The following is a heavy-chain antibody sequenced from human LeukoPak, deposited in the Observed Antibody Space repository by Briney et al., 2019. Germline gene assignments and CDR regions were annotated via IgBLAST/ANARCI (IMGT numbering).Heavy chain of an antibody. Sequence: ASVKVSCTPSGYTFTSYDVNSVGQATGNRLEWMGWLNPNSSNTGYAKKLHARVNMTRHYTIRTANMDLSSLRSEDTAVYDCARGRIGYSSSRNWFDPWGEGTLVTVSS. D-gene: IGHD6-13*01. CDR2: LNPNSSNT. CDR3: ARGRIGYSSSRNWFDP. CDR1: GYTFTSYD. V-gene: IGHV1-8*01. J-gene: IGHJ5*02.